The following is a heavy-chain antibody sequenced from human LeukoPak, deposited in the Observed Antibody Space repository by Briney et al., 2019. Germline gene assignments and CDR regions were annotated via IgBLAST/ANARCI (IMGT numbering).Heavy chain of an antibody. V-gene: IGHV4-39*07. Sequence: TSETLSLTCTVSGGSISSSSYYWGWIRQPPGKGLEWIGSIYYSGSTYYSPSLKSRVTISVDTSKNQFSLKLSSVTAADTAVYYCAREVTMIAGTAFDIWGQGTMVTVSS. J-gene: IGHJ3*02. D-gene: IGHD3-22*01. CDR1: GGSISSSSYY. CDR3: AREVTMIAGTAFDI. CDR2: IYYSGST.